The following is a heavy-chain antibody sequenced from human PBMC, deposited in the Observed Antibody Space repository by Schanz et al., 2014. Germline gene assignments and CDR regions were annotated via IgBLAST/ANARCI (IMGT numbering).Heavy chain of an antibody. CDR2: IIPILGIA. J-gene: IGHJ4*02. D-gene: IGHD3-22*01. CDR1: GYTFTSYD. CDR3: ARDYYDSSGYYYCDY. Sequence: QVQLIQSGAEVKKPGASVKVSCTASGYTFTSYDINWVRQAPGQGLEWMGRIIPILGIANYAQNFQGRVTITADKSTSTAYMELSSLRSEDTAMYYCARDYYDSSGYYYCDYWGQGTLXTVSS. V-gene: IGHV1-69*09.